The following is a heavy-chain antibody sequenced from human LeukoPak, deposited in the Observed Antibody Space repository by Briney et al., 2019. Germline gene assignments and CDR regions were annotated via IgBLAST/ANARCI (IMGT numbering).Heavy chain of an antibody. V-gene: IGHV3-23*01. J-gene: IGHJ3*02. CDR2: LSGSGGSI. Sequence: GGSPRLSCAASGFTFSSYAMSWVRQAPGKGLEWISGLSGSGGSIYYADSVKGRFTISRDNSKNTLYLQMNSLRAEDTAVYHCVKGGYDVLTGFYLAFDIWGQGTMVTVSS. D-gene: IGHD3-9*01. CDR3: VKGGYDVLTGFYLAFDI. CDR1: GFTFSSYA.